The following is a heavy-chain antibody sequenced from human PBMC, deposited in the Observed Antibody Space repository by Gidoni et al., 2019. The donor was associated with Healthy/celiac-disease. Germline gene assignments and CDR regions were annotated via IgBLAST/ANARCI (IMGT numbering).Heavy chain of an antibody. CDR1: GFTFSSSG. CDR2: ISYDGSNK. Sequence: QVQLLESGGGVVQPGSSLRRPCAASGFTFSSSGMHWVRQAPGKGLEWVAVISYDGSNKYYADSVKGRFTISRDNSKNTLYLQMNSLRAEDTAVYYCASSDQYYFDYWGQGTLVTVSS. V-gene: IGHV3-30*03. CDR3: ASSDQYYFDY. J-gene: IGHJ4*02. D-gene: IGHD1-26*01.